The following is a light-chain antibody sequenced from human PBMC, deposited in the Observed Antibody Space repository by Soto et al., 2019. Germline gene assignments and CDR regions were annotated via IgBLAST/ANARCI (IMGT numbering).Light chain of an antibody. V-gene: IGKV3-11*01. CDR1: QSVSSY. CDR3: QQRSNWPLIT. J-gene: IGKJ5*01. Sequence: EIVLTQSPATLSVSPGERATLSCRASQSVSSYLAWYQQKPGQAPRLLIYDASNRATGIPARFSGSGSGTDFTLTISSLEPEDFAVYYCQQRSNWPLITFGQGTRLETK. CDR2: DAS.